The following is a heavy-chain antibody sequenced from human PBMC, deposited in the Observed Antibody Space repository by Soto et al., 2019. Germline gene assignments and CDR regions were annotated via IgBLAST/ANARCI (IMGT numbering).Heavy chain of an antibody. CDR2: IYWDDDK. V-gene: IGHV2-5*02. J-gene: IGHJ4*02. D-gene: IGHD6-6*01. Sequence: QITLKESGPTLVKPTQTLTLTCTFSGFSLSTSGVDVGWIRQPPGKALEWPALIYWDDDKRYSPSLKSRLTITKDTSKNQVVLTMTNMEPLDTATYYCAHRRPYSNSPEYFFDYWGQGTLVTVSS. CDR1: GFSLSTSGVD. CDR3: AHRRPYSNSPEYFFDY.